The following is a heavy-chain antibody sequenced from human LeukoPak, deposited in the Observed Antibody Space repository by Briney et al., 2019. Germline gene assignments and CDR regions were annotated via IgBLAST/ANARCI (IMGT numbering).Heavy chain of an antibody. D-gene: IGHD4-23*01. Sequence: PSETLSLTCTVSGGSISSYYWSWIRQPPGKGLEWIGYIYYSGSTNYNPSLKSRVTISVDTSKNQFSLKLSSVTAADTAVYYCARGTTVVRKTEGFDYWGQGTLVTVSS. CDR2: IYYSGST. CDR1: GGSISSYY. CDR3: ARGTTVVRKTEGFDY. J-gene: IGHJ4*02. V-gene: IGHV4-59*01.